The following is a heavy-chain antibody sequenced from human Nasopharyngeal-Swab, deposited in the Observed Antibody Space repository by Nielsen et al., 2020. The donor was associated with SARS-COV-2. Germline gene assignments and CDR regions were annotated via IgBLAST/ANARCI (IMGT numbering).Heavy chain of an antibody. CDR3: AKGTVLEWLLLDY. D-gene: IGHD3-3*01. CDR1: GFTFSSYA. J-gene: IGHJ4*02. CDR2: ISGSGGST. Sequence: GESLKTSCAASGFTFSSYAMSWVRQAPGKGLEWVSAISGSGGSTYYADSVKGRFTISRDNSKNTLYLQMNSLRAEDTAVYYCAKGTVLEWLLLDYWGQGTLVTVSS. V-gene: IGHV3-23*01.